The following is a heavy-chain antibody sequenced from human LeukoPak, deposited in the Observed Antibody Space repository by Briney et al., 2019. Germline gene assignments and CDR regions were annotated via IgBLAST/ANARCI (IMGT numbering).Heavy chain of an antibody. CDR3: AKLGRYCSSTSCYYFDY. CDR2: ISGSGGST. V-gene: IGHV3-23*01. Sequence: GGSLRLSCAASGFTFSSYAMSWVRQAPGKGLEWVSAISGSGGSTYYADSVKGRFTISRDNSKNTLYLQMNSLSAEDTAVYYCAKLGRYCSSTSCYYFDYWGQGTLVTVSS. CDR1: GFTFSSYA. J-gene: IGHJ4*02. D-gene: IGHD2-2*01.